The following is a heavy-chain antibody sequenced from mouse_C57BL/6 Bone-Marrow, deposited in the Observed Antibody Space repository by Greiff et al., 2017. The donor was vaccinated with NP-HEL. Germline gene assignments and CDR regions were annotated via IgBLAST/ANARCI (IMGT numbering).Heavy chain of an antibody. D-gene: IGHD2-3*01. V-gene: IGHV1-26*01. CDR3: ARMDGYSLYYAMDY. J-gene: IGHJ4*01. CDR1: GYTFTDYY. Sequence: EVQLQQSGPELVKPGASVKISCKASGYTFTDYYMNWVKQSHGKSLEWIGDINPNNGGTSYNQKFKGKATLTVDKSSSTAYMELRSLTSEDSAVYYCARMDGYSLYYAMDYWGQGTSVTVSS. CDR2: INPNNGGT.